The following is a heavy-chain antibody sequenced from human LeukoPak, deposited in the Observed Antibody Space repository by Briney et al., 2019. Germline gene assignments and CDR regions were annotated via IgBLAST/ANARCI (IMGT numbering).Heavy chain of an antibody. CDR3: ARGRSYYYYGMDV. CDR1: GGSISSYY. CDR2: IYYSGST. Sequence: SETLSLTCTVSGGSISSYYWSWIRQPPGKGLEWIGYIYYSGSTNYNPSLKSRVTISVDTSKNQFSLKLSSVTAADTAVYYCARGRSYYYYGMDVWGQGTTVTVSS. V-gene: IGHV4-59*08. J-gene: IGHJ6*02.